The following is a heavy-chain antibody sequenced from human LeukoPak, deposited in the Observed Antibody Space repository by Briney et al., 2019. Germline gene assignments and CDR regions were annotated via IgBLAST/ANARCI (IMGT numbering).Heavy chain of an antibody. J-gene: IGHJ4*02. CDR1: GGSISSYY. CDR2: ISHSGST. CDR3: ARRPSSGWYKGDY. V-gene: IGHV4-34*01. Sequence: DPSETLSLTCTVSGGSISSYYWSWIRQPPGKGLEWIGEISHSGSTNYNPSLKSRVTMSLDTSNNQFSLKLSSVTAADTAMYYCARRPSSGWYKGDYWGQGTLVTVSS. D-gene: IGHD6-19*01.